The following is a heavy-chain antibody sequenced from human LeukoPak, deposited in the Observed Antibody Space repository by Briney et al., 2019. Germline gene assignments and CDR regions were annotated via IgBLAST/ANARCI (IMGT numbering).Heavy chain of an antibody. CDR1: GFTFSSFW. Sequence: GGSLRLSCVASGFTFSSFWMSWVRQAPGKGLEWVSTISGSAGSTYYADSVKGRFTISRDNFMNTLYLQMNSLRAEDTAVYYCAKVLIGTQDAFDIWGQGTMVTVSS. V-gene: IGHV3-23*01. CDR2: ISGSAGST. CDR3: AKVLIGTQDAFDI. J-gene: IGHJ3*02. D-gene: IGHD1-20*01.